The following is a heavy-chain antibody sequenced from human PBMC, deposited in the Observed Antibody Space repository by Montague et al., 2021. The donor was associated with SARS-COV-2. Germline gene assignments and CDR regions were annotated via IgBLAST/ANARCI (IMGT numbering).Heavy chain of an antibody. CDR3: ARGPKMYGELADY. J-gene: IGHJ4*02. Sequence: SETLSLTCTVSGGSVCSSNDCWGWIRQPPGKGLDWIANFYYSGNAYYNPSLKSRVTISVDTSNNQFSLKLSSVTAADTAVYYCARGPKMYGELADYWGQGTLVTVSS. D-gene: IGHD4-17*01. CDR2: FYYSGNA. CDR1: GGSVCSSNDC. V-gene: IGHV4-39*01.